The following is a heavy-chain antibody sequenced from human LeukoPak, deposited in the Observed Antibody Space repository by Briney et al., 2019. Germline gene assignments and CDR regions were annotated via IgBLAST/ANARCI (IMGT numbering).Heavy chain of an antibody. D-gene: IGHD1-1*01. CDR3: ARNVEGHYFDY. J-gene: IGHJ4*02. Sequence: GGSLRLSCAASGFTFSNYGMHWVRQAPGKGLEWVSIIYSGGTTYYADSVKGRFTISRDNSKNTLYLQMNSLRAEDTALYYCARNVEGHYFDYWGQGTLVTVSS. CDR2: IYSGGTT. V-gene: IGHV3-NL1*01. CDR1: GFTFSNYG.